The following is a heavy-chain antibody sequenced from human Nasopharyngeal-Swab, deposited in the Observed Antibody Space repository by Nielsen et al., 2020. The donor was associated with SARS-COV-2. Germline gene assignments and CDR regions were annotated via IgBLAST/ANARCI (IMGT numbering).Heavy chain of an antibody. Sequence: GSLRLSCSVSGASISNRTYYWGWIRQSPEKGPQWIGTVFYTGTYYNPSLQSRVTISVDTSKNQFSLKLTSVTAADTAVYYCVRDESGDYLGLPFDSWGPGTLVTVSS. CDR2: VFYTGT. J-gene: IGHJ4*02. CDR1: GASISNRTYY. CDR3: VRDESGDYLGLPFDS. D-gene: IGHD4-17*01. V-gene: IGHV4-39*07.